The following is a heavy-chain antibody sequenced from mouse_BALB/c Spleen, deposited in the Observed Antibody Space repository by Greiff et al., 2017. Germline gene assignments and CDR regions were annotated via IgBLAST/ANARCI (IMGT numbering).Heavy chain of an antibody. V-gene: IGHV2-2*02. Sequence: QVQLQQSGPGLVQPSQSLSITCTVSGFSLPSYGVHWVRQSPGKGLEWLGVIWSGGSTDYNAAFISRLSISKDNSKSQVFFKMNSLQANDTAIYYCARMGDGNPLYAMDYWGQGTSVTVSS. CDR1: GFSLPSYG. CDR3: ARMGDGNPLYAMDY. J-gene: IGHJ4*01. CDR2: IWSGGST. D-gene: IGHD2-1*01.